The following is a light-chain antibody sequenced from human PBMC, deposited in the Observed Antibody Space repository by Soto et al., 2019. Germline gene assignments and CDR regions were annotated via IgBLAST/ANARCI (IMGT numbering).Light chain of an antibody. CDR1: TSNIGNNH. Sequence: QSVLTQPPSVSAAPGQKVTISCSGGTSNIGNNHVSWYQQVPVTAPKLLIYDTDKRPSGIPDRFSGSKSGTSATLGISGLQTGDEADYYCVAWYGGLSAVVFGGGTQVTVL. CDR2: DTD. J-gene: IGLJ2*01. V-gene: IGLV1-51*01. CDR3: VAWYGGLSAVV.